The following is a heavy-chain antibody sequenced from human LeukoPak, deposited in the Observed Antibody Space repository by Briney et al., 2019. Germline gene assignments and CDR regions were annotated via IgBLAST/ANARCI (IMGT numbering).Heavy chain of an antibody. J-gene: IGHJ4*02. D-gene: IGHD2-2*01. V-gene: IGHV3-7*01. CDR1: GFTFSSYW. CDR2: IKQDGSEK. CDR3: ARDRQYCSSTSCYRGFDY. Sequence: GGSLRLSCAASGFTFSSYWMSWVRQAPGKGLEWVANIKQDGSEKYYVDSVKGRFTISRDNAKNSLYLQMNSLRTEDTAVYYCARDRQYCSSTSCYRGFDYWGQGTLVTVSS.